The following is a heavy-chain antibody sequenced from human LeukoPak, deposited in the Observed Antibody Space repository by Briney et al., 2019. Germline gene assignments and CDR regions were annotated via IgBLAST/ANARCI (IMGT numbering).Heavy chain of an antibody. V-gene: IGHV3-15*01. CDR1: GFTFSNAW. Sequence: GGSLRLSCAASGFTFSNAWMSWVRQAPGKGLEWVGRIKSKTDGGTTDYAAPVRGRFTISRDDSKNTLYLQMNSLKTEDTAVYYCTTRPLVQLWHPYYCYYYMDVWGKGTTVTVSS. D-gene: IGHD5-18*01. CDR2: IKSKTDGGTT. J-gene: IGHJ6*03. CDR3: TTRPLVQLWHPYYCYYYMDV.